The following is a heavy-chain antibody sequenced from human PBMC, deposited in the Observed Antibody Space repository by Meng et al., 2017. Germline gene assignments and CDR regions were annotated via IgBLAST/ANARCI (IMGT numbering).Heavy chain of an antibody. D-gene: IGHD2-15*01. V-gene: IGHV1-3*01. Sequence: VRFWRSGVRGKRLGGSLKVSSKASGYTFTSYAMHWVRQAPGQSLEWMGWLNAGNGDTKDSQKFQGRVTITRDSSASTAYMELSSLRSEDTAVYYCARDSCTGGICYRGSFDYWAQGTLVTVSS. CDR1: GYTFTSYA. J-gene: IGHJ4*02. CDR3: ARDSCTGGICYRGSFDY. CDR2: LNAGNGDT.